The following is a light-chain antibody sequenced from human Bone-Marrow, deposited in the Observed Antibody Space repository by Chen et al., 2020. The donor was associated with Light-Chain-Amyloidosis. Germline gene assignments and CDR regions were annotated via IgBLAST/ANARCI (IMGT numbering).Light chain of an antibody. CDR2: EVT. J-gene: IGLJ1*01. CDR3: SSYTITNTLV. Sequence: QSALTQPASVSGSPGQSITISCTGTSSDVGGDNHVSWDQQHPDKAPKLMIYEVTNRPSWVPDRFSGSKSANTASLTISGLQTEDEADYFGSSYTITNTLVFGSGTRVTVL. CDR1: SSDVGGDNH. V-gene: IGLV2-14*01.